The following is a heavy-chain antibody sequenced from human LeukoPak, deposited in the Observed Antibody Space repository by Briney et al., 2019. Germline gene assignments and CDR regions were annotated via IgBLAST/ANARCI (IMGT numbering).Heavy chain of an antibody. D-gene: IGHD3-22*01. J-gene: IGHJ4*02. Sequence: GGSLRLSCAASGFTFSSYEMNWVSQAPGKGLEWVSFISSSGSAIHYADSVRGRFTISRDNAKNSLYLQMSRLRAEDTAVYYCAREKLSFFDSSGYFDYWGQGTLVTVSS. CDR2: ISSSGSAI. CDR1: GFTFSSYE. V-gene: IGHV3-48*03. CDR3: AREKLSFFDSSGYFDY.